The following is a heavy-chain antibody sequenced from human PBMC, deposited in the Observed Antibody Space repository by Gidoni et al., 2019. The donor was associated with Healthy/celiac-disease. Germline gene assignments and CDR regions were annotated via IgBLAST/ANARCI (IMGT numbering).Heavy chain of an antibody. CDR1: GFTFSSHS. CDR3: ARAMVQGVISGNFDY. D-gene: IGHD3-10*01. V-gene: IGHV3-21*01. Sequence: EVQLVESGGGLVKPGGSLRLSCAASGFTFSSHSMNWVRQAPGKGLEWVSSISSSSSYIYYADSVKGRFTISRDNAKNSLYLQMNSLRAEDTAVYYCARAMVQGVISGNFDYWGQGTLVTVSS. CDR2: ISSSSSYI. J-gene: IGHJ4*02.